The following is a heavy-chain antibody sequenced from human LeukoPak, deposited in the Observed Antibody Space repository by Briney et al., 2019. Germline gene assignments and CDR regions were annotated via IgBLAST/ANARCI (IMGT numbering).Heavy chain of an antibody. D-gene: IGHD1-26*01. CDR1: GGSFSGYY. V-gene: IGHV4-34*01. J-gene: IGHJ4*02. CDR2: VHLNGAT. Sequence: PSETLSLTCAVYGGSFSGYYWSWIRQPPGKGLEWIGEVHLNGATNYNPSLESRVSMSIDKSKNHLSLELSSVTAADTAMYYCTRESGAFSPFGFWGQGTLVTVSS. CDR3: TRESGAFSPFGF.